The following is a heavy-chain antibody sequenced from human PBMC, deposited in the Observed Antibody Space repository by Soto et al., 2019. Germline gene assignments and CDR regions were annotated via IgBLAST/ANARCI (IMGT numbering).Heavy chain of an antibody. V-gene: IGHV3-23*01. D-gene: IGHD4-17*01. CDR3: AKDLAPMTTVTLFEF. CDR2: ISGSGGST. J-gene: IGHJ4*02. Sequence: PGGSIKICCAASGVRLSNYAVSWARQAQGKGLEWVSAISGSGGSTYYADSVRGRLTTSRDNSQNTLYLQMNSLRADDTAVYYCAKDLAPMTTVTLFEFWGQGTLVTVSS. CDR1: GVRLSNYA.